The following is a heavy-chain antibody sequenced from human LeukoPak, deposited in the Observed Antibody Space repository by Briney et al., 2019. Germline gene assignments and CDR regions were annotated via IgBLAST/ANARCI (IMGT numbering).Heavy chain of an antibody. D-gene: IGHD3-22*01. V-gene: IGHV3-66*01. Sequence: GGSLRLSCTASGFTMSGIHMNWVRQAPGKGLDWVSGLYAGGSTYYAGSVTGRFTISRDDSKNTLYLQMTGLRVDDTAIYYCATGGITSGYFSPFDSWGQGTLVTVSS. CDR3: ATGGITSGYFSPFDS. J-gene: IGHJ4*02. CDR2: LYAGGST. CDR1: GFTMSGIH.